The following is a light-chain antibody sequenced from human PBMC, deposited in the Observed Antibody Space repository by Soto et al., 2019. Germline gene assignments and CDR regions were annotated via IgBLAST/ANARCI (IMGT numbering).Light chain of an antibody. Sequence: QSVLTQPASVSGSPGQSITISCTGTSSDVGNYDYVSWYQQHPGKVPKLMIYDVSNRPSGVSNRFSGSKSGNTASLTISGLQVEDEADYYCISFTTRATYVFGTGTKVTVL. CDR2: DVS. V-gene: IGLV2-14*01. CDR1: SSDVGNYDY. J-gene: IGLJ1*01. CDR3: ISFTTRATYV.